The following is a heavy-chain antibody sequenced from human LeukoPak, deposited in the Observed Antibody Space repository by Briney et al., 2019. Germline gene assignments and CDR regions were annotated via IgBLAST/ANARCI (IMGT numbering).Heavy chain of an antibody. CDR2: INSDGSST. J-gene: IGHJ6*02. D-gene: IGHD2-2*01. CDR3: ARDWEDIVVVPAAIDGMDV. Sequence: GGSLRLSCAASGFTFSSYWMHWVRQAPGKGLVWVSRINSDGSSTSYADSVKGRFTISRDNAKNTLYLQMNSLRAEDTAVYYCARDWEDIVVVPAAIDGMDVWGQGTTVTVSS. CDR1: GFTFSSYW. V-gene: IGHV3-74*01.